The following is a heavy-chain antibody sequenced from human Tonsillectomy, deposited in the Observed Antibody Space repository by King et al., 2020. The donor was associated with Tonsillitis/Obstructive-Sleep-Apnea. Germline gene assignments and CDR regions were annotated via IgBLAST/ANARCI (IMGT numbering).Heavy chain of an antibody. V-gene: IGHV1-69*10. CDR1: GGTFSSYA. CDR2: IIPILGIA. D-gene: IGHD1-26*01. CDR3: ARDPSGCYPSRFDYGMDV. J-gene: IGHJ6*02. Sequence: VQLVESGAEVKKPGSSVKVSCKASGGTFSSYAISWVRQAPGQGLEWMGGIIPILGIANYAQKFQGRGTITADKSTSTAYMELSSLRSEDTALYYCARDPSGCYPSRFDYGMDVWGQGTTVTVSS.